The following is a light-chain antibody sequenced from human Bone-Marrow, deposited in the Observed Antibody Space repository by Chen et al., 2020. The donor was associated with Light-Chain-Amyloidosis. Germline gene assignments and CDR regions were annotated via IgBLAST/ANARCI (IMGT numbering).Light chain of an antibody. CDR3: QVWDRSSDRPV. J-gene: IGLJ3*02. Sequence: SYVLTQPSSVSVAPGQTATIACGGNNIGSTSVHWYQQTPGRGPLLVVYDDSDRPSGIPERLSGSNSGNTATLTISRVEAGDEADYYCQVWDRSSDRPVFGGGTKLTVL. CDR2: DDS. CDR1: NIGSTS. V-gene: IGLV3-21*02.